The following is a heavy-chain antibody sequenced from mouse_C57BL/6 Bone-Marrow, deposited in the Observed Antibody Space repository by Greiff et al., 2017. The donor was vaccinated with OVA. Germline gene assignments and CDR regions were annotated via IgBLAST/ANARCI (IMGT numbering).Heavy chain of an antibody. D-gene: IGHD1-1*02. V-gene: IGHV1-64*01. CDR3: AGGKILAFAY. Sequence: QVQLQQSGAELVKPGASVKLSCKASGYTFTSYWLHWVKQRPGHGLEWIGMIHPNSGSTNYNEKFKSKATLTVDKSSSTAYMQLSSLTSEDSSVYCYAGGKILAFAYWGQGTLVTVSA. CDR2: IHPNSGST. CDR1: GYTFTSYW. J-gene: IGHJ3*01.